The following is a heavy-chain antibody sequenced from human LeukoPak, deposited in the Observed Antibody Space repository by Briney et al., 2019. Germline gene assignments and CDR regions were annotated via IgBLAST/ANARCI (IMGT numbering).Heavy chain of an antibody. CDR2: ISVGSNYI. Sequence: GGSLRLSCAASGSTFSSYSMNWVRQAPGKGLEWVSSISVGSNYIYYADSVRGRFSISRDDARNSLYLQMDSLRGDDTAVYYCARLRRNSDRSGYYYYYDYWGQGTVVSVSS. CDR3: ARLRRNSDRSGYYYYYDY. D-gene: IGHD3-22*01. CDR1: GSTFSSYS. V-gene: IGHV3-21*01. J-gene: IGHJ4*02.